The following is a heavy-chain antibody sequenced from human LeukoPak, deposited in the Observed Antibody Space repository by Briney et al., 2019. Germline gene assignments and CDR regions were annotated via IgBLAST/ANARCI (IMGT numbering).Heavy chain of an antibody. V-gene: IGHV4-30-4*01. D-gene: IGHD3-22*01. CDR1: GGSISSGDYY. J-gene: IGHJ4*02. Sequence: PSQTLSLTCTVSGGSISSGDYYWSWIRLPPGKGLEWIGYIYYSGSTYYNPSLKSRVTISVNTSKNQFSLKLSSVTAADTAVYYCARGRGPSYYYDSSGYHGVDYWGQGTLVTVSS. CDR2: IYYSGST. CDR3: ARGRGPSYYYDSSGYHGVDY.